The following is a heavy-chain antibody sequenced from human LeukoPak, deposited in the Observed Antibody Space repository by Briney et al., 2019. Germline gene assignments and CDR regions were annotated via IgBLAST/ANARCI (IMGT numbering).Heavy chain of an antibody. D-gene: IGHD3-9*01. Sequence: ASVKVSCKASGYTFTGYYIHWVRQAPGQGLEWMGWINPNSGGTNYAQKFQDRVTMTRDTSISTAYTELSRLRFDDTAVYYCARSPHILTGENFDYWGQGTLVTVSS. CDR3: ARSPHILTGENFDY. CDR2: INPNSGGT. V-gene: IGHV1-2*02. CDR1: GYTFTGYY. J-gene: IGHJ4*02.